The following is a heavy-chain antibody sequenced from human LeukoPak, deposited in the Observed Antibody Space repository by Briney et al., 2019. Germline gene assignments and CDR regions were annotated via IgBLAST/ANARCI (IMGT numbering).Heavy chain of an antibody. CDR2: IYYSGST. CDR3: ARPYYVSSGYHDY. V-gene: IGHV4-39*01. J-gene: IGHJ4*02. CDR1: GGPISSSSYY. D-gene: IGHD3-22*01. Sequence: TETLSLTCTVSGGPISSSSYYWGWIRQPPGKGLEWIGSIYYSGSTYYNLSLKRRVTISADTSKNQFSLKLSSVTDADTAVYYCARPYYVSSGYHDYWGQGTLVTVSS.